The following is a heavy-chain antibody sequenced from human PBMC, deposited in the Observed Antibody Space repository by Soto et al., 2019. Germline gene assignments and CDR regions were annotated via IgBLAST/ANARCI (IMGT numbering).Heavy chain of an antibody. CDR2: INPGGREK. Sequence: GGSLRLSCAASGFTFGSDWMSWVRQAPGKGLEWVANINPGGREKNYVNSVKGRFSISRDDAERSHHLQMNSLRAEDTAVYYCAKYGSGNYGAYALDIWGQGTMVPVSS. CDR1: GFTFGSDW. D-gene: IGHD3-10*01. J-gene: IGHJ3*02. CDR3: AKYGSGNYGAYALDI. V-gene: IGHV3-7*01.